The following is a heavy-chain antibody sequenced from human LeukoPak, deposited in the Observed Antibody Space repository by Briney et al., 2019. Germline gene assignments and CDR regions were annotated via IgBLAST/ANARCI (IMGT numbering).Heavy chain of an antibody. Sequence: KASEMLSPTCTVACNSISSNFWCLSRPPAREGVGVVGNIYNNWSTKYNPSLISRVTISVDTSMNLCSQKFTSVAAADTAVHYCATCRDEFGDNGFTSWGQGTLVTVSS. CDR2: IYNNWST. J-gene: IGHJ5*02. V-gene: IGHV4-59*01. CDR3: ATCRDEFGDNGFTS. CDR1: CNSISSNF. D-gene: IGHD5-24*01.